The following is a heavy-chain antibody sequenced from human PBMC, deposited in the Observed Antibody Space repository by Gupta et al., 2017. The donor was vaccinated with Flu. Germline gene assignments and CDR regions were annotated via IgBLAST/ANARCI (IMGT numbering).Heavy chain of an antibody. Sequence: QAPGKGLEWVANIKQDGSEKYYVDSVKGRFTISRDNAKNSLYLQMNSLRAEDTAVYYCARDLVPAAVNWFDPWGQGTLVTVSS. CDR2: IKQDGSEK. D-gene: IGHD2-2*01. V-gene: IGHV3-7*01. J-gene: IGHJ5*02. CDR3: ARDLVPAAVNWFDP.